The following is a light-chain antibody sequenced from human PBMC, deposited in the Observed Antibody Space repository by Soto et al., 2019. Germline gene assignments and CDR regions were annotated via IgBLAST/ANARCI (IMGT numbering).Light chain of an antibody. V-gene: IGLV1-51*01. CDR3: GSWDSSLTANV. Sequence: QSVLTQPPSVSAAPGQKDTISCSGTTSNVANNFVSWYQQFPGKAPKLLIYDDIRRPSGIPDRFSASKSGTSATLGITGLQTGDEADYYCGSWDSSLTANVFGTGTKVTVL. J-gene: IGLJ1*01. CDR2: DDI. CDR1: TSNVANNF.